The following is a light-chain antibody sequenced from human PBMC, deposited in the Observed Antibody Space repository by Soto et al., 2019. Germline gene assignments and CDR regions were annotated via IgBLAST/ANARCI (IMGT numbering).Light chain of an antibody. J-gene: IGKJ5*01. CDR1: QSVHTF. CDR2: GAS. V-gene: IGKV3-11*01. CDR3: QQRSNWPPSIT. Sequence: EIVLTQSPDTLSLSPGEGASLSCRASQSVHTFLAWYQQKPGQPPRLLIYGASTRATGVPARFSGSGSATDFTLTINNLEPEDFAVYYCQQRSNWPPSITFGQGTRLEIK.